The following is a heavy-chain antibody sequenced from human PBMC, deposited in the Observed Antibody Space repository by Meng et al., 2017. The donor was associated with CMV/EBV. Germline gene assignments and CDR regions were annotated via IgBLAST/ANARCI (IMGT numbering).Heavy chain of an antibody. D-gene: IGHD3-10*01. CDR2: IKQDGSEK. CDR3: ARLRPGV. Sequence: GESLKISCATSGFIFINYGMHWVRQAPGKGLEWVANIKQDGSEKYYVDSVKGRFTISRDNAKNSLYLQMNSLRAEDTAVYYCARLRPGVWGQGTTVTVSS. V-gene: IGHV3-7*01. J-gene: IGHJ6*02. CDR1: GFIFINYG.